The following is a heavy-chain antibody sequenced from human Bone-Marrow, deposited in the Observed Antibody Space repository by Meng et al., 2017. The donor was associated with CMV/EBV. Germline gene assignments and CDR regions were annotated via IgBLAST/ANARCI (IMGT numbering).Heavy chain of an antibody. CDR2: ISYDGSNK. Sequence: GESLKISCAASGFTFSSYAMHWVRQAPGKGLEWVAVISYDGSNKYYADSVKGRFTISRDNSKYTLYLQMNSLRAEDTAVYYCARDPGPLMVRGVFDYWGQGTLVTVSS. CDR3: ARDPGPLMVRGVFDY. J-gene: IGHJ4*02. D-gene: IGHD3-10*01. CDR1: GFTFSSYA. V-gene: IGHV3-30-3*01.